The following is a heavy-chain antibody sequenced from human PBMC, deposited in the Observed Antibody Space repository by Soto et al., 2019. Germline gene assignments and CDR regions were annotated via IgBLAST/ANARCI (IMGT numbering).Heavy chain of an antibody. D-gene: IGHD2-2*01. J-gene: IGHJ4*02. CDR1: GFTFNTFG. Sequence: QEQLVESGGGVVLPGRSLRLSCAASGFTFNTFGMHWVRQAPGKGLEWVAVISYDGSDKYYSDSVRGRFTISRDNSMNSLYLQMNSLRTEDTAVYYCAKSPNFYCSSYHCYKYYFDNWGQGTLVTVSS. CDR2: ISYDGSDK. CDR3: AKSPNFYCSSYHCYKYYFDN. V-gene: IGHV3-30*18.